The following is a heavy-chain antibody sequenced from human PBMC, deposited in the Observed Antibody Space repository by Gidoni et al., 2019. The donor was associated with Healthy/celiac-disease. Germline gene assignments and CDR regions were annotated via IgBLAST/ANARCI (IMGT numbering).Heavy chain of an antibody. D-gene: IGHD6-13*01. CDR3: ARQALGIAAAVDY. CDR1: GGSISSSSYY. V-gene: IGHV4-39*01. Sequence: QLQLQESGPGLVKPSETLSLTCTVSGGSISSSSYYWGWIRQPPGKGLEWIGSIYYSGSTYYNPSLKSRVNISVDTSKNQFSLKLSSVTAADTAVYYCARQALGIAAAVDYWGQGTLVTVSS. CDR2: IYYSGST. J-gene: IGHJ4*02.